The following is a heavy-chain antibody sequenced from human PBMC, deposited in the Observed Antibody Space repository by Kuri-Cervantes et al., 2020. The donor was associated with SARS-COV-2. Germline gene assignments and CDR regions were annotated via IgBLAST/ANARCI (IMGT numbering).Heavy chain of an antibody. Sequence: GGSLRLSCAASGFTFSSYSMNWVRQAPGKGLEWVSYISSSSTIYYADSVKGRFTISRDNAKNSLYLQMNSLRAEDTAVYYCARDSSYYYDSTEGFDYWGQGTLVTVSS. CDR1: GFTFSSYS. J-gene: IGHJ4*02. CDR2: ISSSSTI. V-gene: IGHV3-48*01. CDR3: ARDSSYYYDSTEGFDY. D-gene: IGHD3-22*01.